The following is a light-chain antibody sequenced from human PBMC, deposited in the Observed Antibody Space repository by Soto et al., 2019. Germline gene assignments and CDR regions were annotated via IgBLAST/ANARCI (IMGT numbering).Light chain of an antibody. CDR2: GAS. J-gene: IGKJ5*01. Sequence: EILMTQSPATLSVSPGERATLSCRASQSVSSNLAWYQQKPGQAPRLLIYGASTRDTGIPARFSGSGSGTDFTLTISSLEPEDFSVYYCQQRSNWPFTFGQGTRLEIK. CDR3: QQRSNWPFT. V-gene: IGKV3-15*01. CDR1: QSVSSN.